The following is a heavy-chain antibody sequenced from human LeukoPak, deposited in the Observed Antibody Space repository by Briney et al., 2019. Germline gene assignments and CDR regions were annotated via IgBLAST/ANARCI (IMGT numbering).Heavy chain of an antibody. CDR1: GYTFTGYY. CDR2: INPNSGGT. J-gene: IGHJ3*02. D-gene: IGHD3-10*01. CDR3: ARTVLLWFGESKHAFDI. V-gene: IGHV1-2*02. Sequence: ASVKVSCKASGYTFTGYYMHWVRQAPGQGLERMGWINPNSGGTNYAQKFQGRVTMTRDTSISTAYMELSRLRSDDTAVYYCARTVLLWFGESKHAFDIWGQGTMVTVSS.